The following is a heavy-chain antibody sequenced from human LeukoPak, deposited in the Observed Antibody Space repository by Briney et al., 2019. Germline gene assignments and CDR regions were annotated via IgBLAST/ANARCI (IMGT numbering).Heavy chain of an antibody. CDR1: GGSISSSSYY. CDR3: ARSSLTMIVVSYFDY. V-gene: IGHV4-39*01. J-gene: IGHJ4*03. CDR2: IYYSGST. Sequence: ASETLSLTCTVSGGSISSSSYYWGWIRQPPGKGLEWIGSIYYSGSTYYNPSLKSRVTISVDTSKNQFSLKLRSVTAADTAVYYCARSSLTMIVVSYFDYWGQGTLVTVSS. D-gene: IGHD3-22*01.